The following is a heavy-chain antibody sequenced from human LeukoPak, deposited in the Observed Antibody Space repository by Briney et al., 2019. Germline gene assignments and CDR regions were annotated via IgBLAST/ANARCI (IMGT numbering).Heavy chain of an antibody. Sequence: GGSLRLSCPASGFTFSNYGMNWVGQAPGKGLEWVSAFSGSGESTYYADSVKGRFTISRDNFKNTVYLQMSGLRDEDTAVYYCATYYDILSGYYNGLDYWGQGTLVTVSS. D-gene: IGHD3-9*01. V-gene: IGHV3-23*01. J-gene: IGHJ4*02. CDR3: ATYYDILSGYYNGLDY. CDR1: GFTFSNYG. CDR2: FSGSGEST.